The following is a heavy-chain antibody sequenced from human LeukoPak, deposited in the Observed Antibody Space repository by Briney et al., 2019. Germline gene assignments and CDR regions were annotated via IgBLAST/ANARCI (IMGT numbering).Heavy chain of an antibody. J-gene: IGHJ5*01. V-gene: IGHV4-30-2*06. CDR2: IYDRGPA. CDR1: GYAITSGGFS. Sequence: SETLPLTCTVSGYAITSGGFSWNWIRQSPGKGLEWIGCIYDRGPAYYNPSLKSRFTISVDGPKNQFFLNVTSLTAADTAVYYRARSRQASGLFNSWGQGTLVVVSS. CDR3: ARSRQASGLFNS. D-gene: IGHD3-10*01.